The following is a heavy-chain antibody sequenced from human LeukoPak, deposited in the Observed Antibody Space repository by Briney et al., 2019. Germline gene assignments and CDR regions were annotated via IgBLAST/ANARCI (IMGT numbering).Heavy chain of an antibody. J-gene: IGHJ4*02. CDR1: GGTFSSYA. CDR3: AKRWLQGGRYFDY. V-gene: IGHV1-69*01. D-gene: IGHD5-24*01. CDR2: IIPIFGTA. Sequence: SVKVSCKASGGTFSSYAISWVRQAPGQGLEWMGGIIPIFGTANYAQKFQGRVTITADESTSTAYMELSSLRSEDTAVYYCAKRWLQGGRYFDYWGQGTLVTVSS.